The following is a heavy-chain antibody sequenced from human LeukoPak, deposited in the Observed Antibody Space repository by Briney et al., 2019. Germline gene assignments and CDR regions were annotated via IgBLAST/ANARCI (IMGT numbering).Heavy chain of an antibody. CDR3: ARDKSGNDCFDP. CDR1: GFTFTSYY. CDR2: INPSGGSGST. J-gene: IGHJ5*02. D-gene: IGHD5-12*01. Sequence: ASVKVSCKASGFTFTSYYMHWVRQAPGQGLEWMGIINPSGGSGSTSYAQKFQGRVTMTRDTSTSTVYMELSSLRSEDTAVYFCARDKSGNDCFDPWGQGTLLTVSS. V-gene: IGHV1-46*01.